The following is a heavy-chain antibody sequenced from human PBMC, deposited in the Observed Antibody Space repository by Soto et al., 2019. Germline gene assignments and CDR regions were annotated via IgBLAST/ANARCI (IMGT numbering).Heavy chain of an antibody. D-gene: IGHD4-17*01. CDR1: GYTFTSYG. J-gene: IGHJ6*02. CDR2: ISAYNGNT. Sequence: ALVKVSCKASGYTFTSYGISWVRQAPGQGLEWMGWISAYNGNTNYAQKLQGRVTMTTDTSTSTAYMELRSLRSDDTAVYYCATPTVSYYYYYGMDVWGQGTTVTVSS. CDR3: ATPTVSYYYYYGMDV. V-gene: IGHV1-18*01.